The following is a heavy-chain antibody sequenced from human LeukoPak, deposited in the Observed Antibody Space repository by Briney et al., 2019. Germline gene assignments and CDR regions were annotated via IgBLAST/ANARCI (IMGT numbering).Heavy chain of an antibody. CDR1: GFTFNNYA. J-gene: IGHJ4*02. CDR3: AKVLSSGHYPGDDY. CDR2: ISGSGGIT. D-gene: IGHD3-22*01. Sequence: GGSLRLSCAASGFTFNNYAMSWVRQAPGKGLEWVSAISGSGGITYYPDSVKGGFIISRDNSKNTLYLQMNSLRAEDTAVYYCAKVLSSGHYPGDDYWGQGTLVTVSS. V-gene: IGHV3-23*01.